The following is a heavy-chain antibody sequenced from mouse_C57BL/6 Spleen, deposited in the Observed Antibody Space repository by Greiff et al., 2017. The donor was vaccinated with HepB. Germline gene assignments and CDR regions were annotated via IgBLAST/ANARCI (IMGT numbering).Heavy chain of an antibody. V-gene: IGHV1-82*01. Sequence: QVQLKESGPELVKPGASVKISCKASGYAFSSSWMNWVKQRPGKGLEWIGRIYPGDGDTNYNGKFKGKATLTADKSSSTAYMQLSSLTSEDSAVYFCARSLLTGPDYWGQGTSVTVSS. CDR1: GYAFSSSW. D-gene: IGHD4-1*01. J-gene: IGHJ4*01. CDR2: IYPGDGDT. CDR3: ARSLLTGPDY.